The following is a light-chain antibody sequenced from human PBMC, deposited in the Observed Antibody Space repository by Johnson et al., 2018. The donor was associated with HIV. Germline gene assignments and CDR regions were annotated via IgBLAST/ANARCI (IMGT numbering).Light chain of an antibody. CDR3: GTWDDSLSALYV. J-gene: IGLJ1*01. CDR2: ENN. CDR1: SSNIGNNY. Sequence: QSVLTQPPSVSAAPGQKVTISCSGSSSNIGNNYVSWYQHLPGTAPKLLIYENNKRPSGIPDRFSGSKSGTSATLGITGLQTGDEADYYCGTWDDSLSALYVFGTGTKVTVL. V-gene: IGLV1-51*02.